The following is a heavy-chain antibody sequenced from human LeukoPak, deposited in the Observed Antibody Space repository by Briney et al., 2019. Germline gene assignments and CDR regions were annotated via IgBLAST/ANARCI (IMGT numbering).Heavy chain of an antibody. V-gene: IGHV4-59*11. J-gene: IGHJ3*02. Sequence: GSLRLSCAASGFTFSSHAMSWIRQPPGKGLGWIGYIYYSGSTNYNPSLKSRVTISVDTSKNQFSLKLSSVTAADTAVYYCARPRIGGDDAFDIWGQGTMVTVSS. D-gene: IGHD2-15*01. CDR3: ARPRIGGDDAFDI. CDR2: IYYSGST. CDR1: GFTFSSHA.